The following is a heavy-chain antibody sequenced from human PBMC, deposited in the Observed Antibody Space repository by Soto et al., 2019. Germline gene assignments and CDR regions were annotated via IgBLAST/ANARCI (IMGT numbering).Heavy chain of an antibody. CDR1: GFTFSSYA. CDR3: ARELLRFLEWLIGSYYGMDV. J-gene: IGHJ6*02. V-gene: IGHV3-30-3*01. D-gene: IGHD3-3*01. Sequence: VGSLRLSCAASGFTFSSYAMRWVRQAPGKGLGWVAVISYDGSNKYYADSVKGRFTISRDNSKNTLYLQMNSLRAEDTAVYYCARELLRFLEWLIGSYYGMDVWGQGTTVTVSS. CDR2: ISYDGSNK.